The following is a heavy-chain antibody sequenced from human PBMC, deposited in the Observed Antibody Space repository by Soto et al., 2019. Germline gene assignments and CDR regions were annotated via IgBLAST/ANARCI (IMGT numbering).Heavy chain of an antibody. Sequence: GGSLRLSXTASGFTFSNYAINWVRQAPGKGLEWVGLIRNQTYGGTTEYAASVKGRFTISRDDSNSIAYLQMNSLKTEDSAVYYCTRAESPQEAYFFDCWGQGTLVTVSS. CDR3: TRAESPQEAYFFDC. J-gene: IGHJ4*02. CDR2: IRNQTYGGTT. CDR1: GFTFSNYA. V-gene: IGHV3-49*04.